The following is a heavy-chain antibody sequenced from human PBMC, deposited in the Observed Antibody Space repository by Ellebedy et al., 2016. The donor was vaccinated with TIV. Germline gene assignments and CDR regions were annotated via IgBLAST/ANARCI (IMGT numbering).Heavy chain of an antibody. V-gene: IGHV3-23*01. CDR1: GFTFSTYA. CDR2: VTSAGVT. J-gene: IGHJ4*02. Sequence: GGSLRLSXTASGFTFSTYALTWVRQAPGQGLEWVSTVTSAGVTYYAESVRGRFTISRDNSGNTLYLQMNSLRAEDTAVYYCAIGSSSWLAFDYWGQGTLVTVSS. D-gene: IGHD6-13*01. CDR3: AIGSSSWLAFDY.